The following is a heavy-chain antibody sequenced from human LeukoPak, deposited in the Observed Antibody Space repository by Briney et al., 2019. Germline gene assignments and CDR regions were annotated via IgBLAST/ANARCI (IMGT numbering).Heavy chain of an antibody. CDR2: IIPIFGIA. V-gene: IGHV1-69*04. Sequence: SVKVSCKASGGTFSSYAISWVRQAPGQGLERMGRIIPIFGIANYAQKFQGRVTITADKSTSTAYMELSSLRSEDTAVYYCARMGNCSSTSCYTGFDWFDPWGQGTLVTVSS. J-gene: IGHJ5*02. CDR1: GGTFSSYA. D-gene: IGHD2-2*02. CDR3: ARMGNCSSTSCYTGFDWFDP.